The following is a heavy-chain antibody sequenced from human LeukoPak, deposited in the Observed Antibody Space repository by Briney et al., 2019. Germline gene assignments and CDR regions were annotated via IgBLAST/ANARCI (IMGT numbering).Heavy chain of an antibody. Sequence: SETLSLTCTASGGSIRSHYWSWIRQPPGKGLEWIGYIYNSGGTKYNPSLRSRLTISLDTSKNQFPLKLSSVTAADTAVYYCVRHFQAKWFDPWGQGTLVTVSS. V-gene: IGHV4-59*08. J-gene: IGHJ5*02. CDR3: VRHFQAKWFDP. CDR2: IYNSGGT. CDR1: GGSIRSHY.